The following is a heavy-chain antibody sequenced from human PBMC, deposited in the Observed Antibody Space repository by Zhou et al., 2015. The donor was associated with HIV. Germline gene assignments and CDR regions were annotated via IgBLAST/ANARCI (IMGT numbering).Heavy chain of an antibody. D-gene: IGHD2-2*01. Sequence: QVQLVQSGAEVKKPGSSVKVSCKASGGTFSSYAISWVRQAPGQGLEWMGGIIPIFGTANYAQKFQGRVTITADESTSTAYMELSSLRSEDTAVYYCARWCSSTSCYMKPNWFDPWGQGTLVTVSS. CDR1: GGTFSSYA. CDR3: ARWCSSTSCYMKPNWFDP. CDR2: IIPIFGTA. V-gene: IGHV1-69*12. J-gene: IGHJ5*02.